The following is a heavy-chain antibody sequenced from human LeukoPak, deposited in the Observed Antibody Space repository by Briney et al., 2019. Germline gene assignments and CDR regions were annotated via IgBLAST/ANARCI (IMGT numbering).Heavy chain of an antibody. CDR3: AKVLSGSYYEHFDY. CDR1: GFDLNNYI. V-gene: IGHV3-23*01. Sequence: GGSLRLSCEASGFDLNNYIMSWVRQAPGKGLEWVSAISGSGGSTYYADSVKGRFTISRDNSKNTLYLQMNSLRAEDTAVYYCAKVLSGSYYEHFDYWGQGTLVTVSS. D-gene: IGHD1-26*01. J-gene: IGHJ4*02. CDR2: ISGSGGST.